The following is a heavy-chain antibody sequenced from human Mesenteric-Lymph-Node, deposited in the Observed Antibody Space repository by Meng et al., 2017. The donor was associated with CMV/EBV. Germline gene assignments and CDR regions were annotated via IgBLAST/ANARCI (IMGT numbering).Heavy chain of an antibody. J-gene: IGHJ6*02. Sequence: GGSLRLSCAASGFTFSSYWMSWVRQAPGKGLEWVANIKQDGSEKYYVDSVKGRFTISRDNAKNSLYLQMNSLRAEDTAVYYCARVRDDYSNYYYYYGMDVWGQGTTVTVSS. CDR2: IKQDGSEK. V-gene: IGHV3-7*01. CDR1: GFTFSSYW. D-gene: IGHD4-11*01. CDR3: ARVRDDYSNYYYYYGMDV.